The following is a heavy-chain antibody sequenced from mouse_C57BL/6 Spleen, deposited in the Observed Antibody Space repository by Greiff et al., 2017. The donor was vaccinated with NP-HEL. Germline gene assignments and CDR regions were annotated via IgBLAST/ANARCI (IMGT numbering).Heavy chain of an antibody. CDR1: GFTFCSYT. CDR3: ARHPDLAWFAY. J-gene: IGHJ3*01. CDR2: ISGGGGNT. V-gene: IGHV5-9*01. Sequence: EVMLLESGGGLVKPGGSLKLSCAASGFTFCSYTMSWVRQTPEKRLEWVANISGGGGNTYYPDSVKGRFTMSRDNAKNTLYLQMSSLRSEDTALYYCARHPDLAWFAYWGQGTLVTVSA.